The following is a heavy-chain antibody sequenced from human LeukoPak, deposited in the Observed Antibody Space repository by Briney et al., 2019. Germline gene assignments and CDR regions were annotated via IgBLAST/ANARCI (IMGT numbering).Heavy chain of an antibody. Sequence: GGSPRLSCAASGFTFSSYWMHWVRQAPGKGLVWVSRIKSDGSSTSYADSVKGRFTISRDNAKNTLYLQMNSLRAEDTAVYYCARIKYSSGWYGMDVWGQGTPVTVSS. J-gene: IGHJ6*02. CDR2: IKSDGSST. V-gene: IGHV3-74*01. CDR3: ARIKYSSGWYGMDV. CDR1: GFTFSSYW. D-gene: IGHD6-19*01.